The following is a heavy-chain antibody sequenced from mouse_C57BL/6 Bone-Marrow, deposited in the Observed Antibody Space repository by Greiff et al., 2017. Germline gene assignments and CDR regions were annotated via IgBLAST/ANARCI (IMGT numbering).Heavy chain of an antibody. D-gene: IGHD2-3*01. CDR1: GYTFTSYW. J-gene: IGHJ3*01. CDR3: ARESFYDGYYSWFAY. CDR2: IYPGSGST. Sequence: QVQLQQPGAELVKPGASVKMSCKASGYTFTSYWITWVKQRPGQGLEWIGDIYPGSGSTNYNEKFKSKATLTVDTSSSTAYMQLSSLTSEDSAVYYCARESFYDGYYSWFAYWGQGTLVTVSA. V-gene: IGHV1-55*01.